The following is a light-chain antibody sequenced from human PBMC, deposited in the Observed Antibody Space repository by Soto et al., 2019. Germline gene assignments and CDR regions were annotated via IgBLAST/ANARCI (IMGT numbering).Light chain of an antibody. CDR1: SSDVGSYNL. CDR3: CSYAGSSTSHVV. J-gene: IGLJ2*01. CDR2: EGS. Sequence: QSALTQPASVSGSPGQSITISCTGTSSDVGSYNLVSWYQQHPGKATKLMIYEGSKRPSGVSNRFSGSKSGNTASLTISGLQAEDEADYYCCSYAGSSTSHVVFGGGTKLTVL. V-gene: IGLV2-23*01.